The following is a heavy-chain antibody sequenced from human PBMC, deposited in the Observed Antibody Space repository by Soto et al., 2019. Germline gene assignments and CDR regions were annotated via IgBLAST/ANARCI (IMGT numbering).Heavy chain of an antibody. V-gene: IGHV3-30-3*01. CDR2: ISFDGSRK. CDR1: GFTFNYYD. Sequence: QVQLVESGGGVVQPGRSLRLSCAASGFTFNYYDIQWVRQAPGKGLEWVAVISFDGSRKYYADSVRGRFTISRANSNNTVFLQINSLRGEDTAVYYCAREGGAAAALGHYYYGMDVWGQGTTVTVSS. D-gene: IGHD6-13*01. CDR3: AREGGAAAALGHYYYGMDV. J-gene: IGHJ6*02.